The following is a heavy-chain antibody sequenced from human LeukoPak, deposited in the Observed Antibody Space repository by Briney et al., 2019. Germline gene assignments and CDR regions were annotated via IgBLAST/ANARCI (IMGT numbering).Heavy chain of an antibody. D-gene: IGHD3-22*01. CDR1: GGSISWSSYY. J-gene: IGHJ4*02. CDR2: IYYTGTT. CDR3: ARPRDDSTGYYLGY. V-gene: IGHV4-39*02. Sequence: SETLSLTCTVSGGSISWSSYYWGWIRQPPGKGLEWIGNIYYTGTTYYNPSLKSRVTISVDTSKNHFSLRLRSVTAADTAVYFCARPRDDSTGYYLGYWGQGTLVTVSS.